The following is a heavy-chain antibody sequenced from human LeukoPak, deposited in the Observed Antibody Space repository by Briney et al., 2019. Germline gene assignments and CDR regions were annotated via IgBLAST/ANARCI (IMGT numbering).Heavy chain of an antibody. V-gene: IGHV1-2*02. D-gene: IGHD1-26*01. CDR1: AYTFTYCS. CDR3: GSTLPYLYRP. CDR2: INPNSGGT. J-gene: IGHJ5*02. Sequence: GASVKVSCKASAYTFTYCSMHWVRQAPGQGLEWMGWINPNSGGTNYAQKFQGRVTMTRDTSISTAYMELSRLKSDDTAVYDCGSTLPYLYRPWGQGALVTVSS.